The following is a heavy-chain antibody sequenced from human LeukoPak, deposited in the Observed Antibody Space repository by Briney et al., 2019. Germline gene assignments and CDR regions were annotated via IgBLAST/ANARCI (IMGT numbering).Heavy chain of an antibody. CDR1: GGSISSYY. CDR3: ASIAAAGRFDP. D-gene: IGHD6-13*01. CDR2: IYTSGST. J-gene: IGHJ5*02. Sequence: SETLSLTCTVSGGSISSYYWSWIRQPPGKGLEWIGYIYTSGSTNYNPSLKSRVTISVDTSKNQFSLKLSSVTAADTAVYYCASIAAAGRFDPWGQGTLVTVSS. V-gene: IGHV4-4*09.